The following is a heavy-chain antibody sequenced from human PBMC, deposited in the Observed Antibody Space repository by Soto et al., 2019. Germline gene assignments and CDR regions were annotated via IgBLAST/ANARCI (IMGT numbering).Heavy chain of an antibody. CDR3: ARDSVGVPAATYYYYYYGMDV. D-gene: IGHD2-2*01. CDR2: ISSSSSYT. Sequence: LRLSCAASGFTFSDYYMSWIRQAPGKGLEWVSYISSSSSYTNYADSVKGRFTISRDNAKNSLYLQMNSLRAEDTAVYYCARDSVGVPAATYYYYYYGMDVWGQGTTVTVSS. CDR1: GFTFSDYY. J-gene: IGHJ6*02. V-gene: IGHV3-11*06.